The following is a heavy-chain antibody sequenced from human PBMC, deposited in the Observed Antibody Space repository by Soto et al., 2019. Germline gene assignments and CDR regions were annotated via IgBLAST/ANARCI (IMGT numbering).Heavy chain of an antibody. CDR1: GDSVSSNSAS. CDR3: ARDAPLPIVVVPAAIGWFDP. D-gene: IGHD2-2*02. Sequence: SQTLSLTCAISGDSVSSNSASWNLIRQSPSRGLEWLGRTYYRSKWYNDYAVSVKSRITINPDTSKNQFSLQLNSVTPEDTAVYYCARDAPLPIVVVPAAIGWFDPWGQGTLVTVS. J-gene: IGHJ5*02. CDR2: TYYRSKWYN. V-gene: IGHV6-1*01.